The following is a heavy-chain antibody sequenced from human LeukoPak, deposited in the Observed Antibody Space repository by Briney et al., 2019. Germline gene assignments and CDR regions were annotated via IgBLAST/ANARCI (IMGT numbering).Heavy chain of an antibody. J-gene: IGHJ4*02. CDR3: ARLWASGYYSDY. Sequence: GGSVKVSCKASGYTFTGYYMHWVRQAPGQGLEWMGWINPNSGGTNYAQKFQGRVTMTRDTAISTAYMELSRLRSDDTAVYYCARLWASGYYSDYWGQGTLVTVSS. V-gene: IGHV1-2*02. CDR2: INPNSGGT. CDR1: GYTFTGYY. D-gene: IGHD3-3*01.